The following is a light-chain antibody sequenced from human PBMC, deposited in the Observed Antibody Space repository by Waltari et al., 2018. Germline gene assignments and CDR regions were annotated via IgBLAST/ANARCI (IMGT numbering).Light chain of an antibody. Sequence: EIVLTQSPATVSLSPGDGATLSCRASQSISNSLVWYQQKPGQAPRLLIYDASKRATGIPARFSGSGSGTDFTLTISSLEPEDFAVYYCQQRSNPFTFGPGTKVDIK. CDR1: QSISNS. J-gene: IGKJ3*01. V-gene: IGKV3-11*01. CDR3: QQRSNPFT. CDR2: DAS.